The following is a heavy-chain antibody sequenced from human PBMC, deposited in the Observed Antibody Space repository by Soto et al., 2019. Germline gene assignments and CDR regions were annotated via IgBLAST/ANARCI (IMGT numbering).Heavy chain of an antibody. J-gene: IGHJ4*02. CDR2: IYYSGST. CDR1: VGSISSSSYY. D-gene: IGHD3-3*01. V-gene: IGHV4-39*01. Sequence: SETLSLNCTVSVGSISSSSYYWGWILQPPGKGLEWIGSIYYSGSTYYNPSLKSRVTISVDTSKNQFSLKLSSVTAADTAVYYCARHDTIFGVVIRPHYFDYWGQGTLVTVSS. CDR3: ARHDTIFGVVIRPHYFDY.